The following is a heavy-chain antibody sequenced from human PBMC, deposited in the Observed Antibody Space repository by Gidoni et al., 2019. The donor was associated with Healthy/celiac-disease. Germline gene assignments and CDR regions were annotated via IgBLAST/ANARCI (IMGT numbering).Heavy chain of an antibody. CDR2: ISWNSGSI. Sequence: EVQLVESGGGLVQPGRSLRPSCAASGSTFDDYAMHWVRQAPGQGLEWVSGISWNSGSIGYADSVKGRFTISRDNAKNSLYLQMNSLRAEDTALYYCAKGRWGWFGEFDYWGQGTLVTVSS. CDR1: GSTFDDYA. J-gene: IGHJ4*02. CDR3: AKGRWGWFGEFDY. D-gene: IGHD3-10*01. V-gene: IGHV3-9*01.